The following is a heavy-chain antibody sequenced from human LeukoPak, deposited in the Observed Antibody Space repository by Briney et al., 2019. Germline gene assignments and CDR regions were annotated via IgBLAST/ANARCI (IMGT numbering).Heavy chain of an antibody. J-gene: IGHJ5*02. CDR3: ARKKFIAAGGFDP. CDR2: IYYSGST. D-gene: IGHD6-6*01. V-gene: IGHV4-61*05. Sequence: SETLSLTCTVSGGSISSSSYYWGWIRQPPGKGLEWIGYIYYSGSTNYNPSLKSRVTISVDTSKNQFSLKLSSVTAADTAVYYCARKKFIAAGGFDPWGQGTLVTVSS. CDR1: GGSISSSSYY.